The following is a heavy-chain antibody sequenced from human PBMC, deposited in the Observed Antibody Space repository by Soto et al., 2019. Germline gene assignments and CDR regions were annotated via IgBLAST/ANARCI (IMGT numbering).Heavy chain of an antibody. V-gene: IGHV3-49*04. D-gene: IGHD2-8*01. Sequence: GGSLRLSCTASGFTFGDYAMSWVRQAPGKGLEWVGFIRSKAYGGTTEYAASVKGRFTISRDNSKSIAYLQMNSLKTEDTAVYYCTREVVLMVYASNYYGMDVWGQGTTVTVYS. CDR2: IRSKAYGGTT. CDR1: GFTFGDYA. J-gene: IGHJ6*02. CDR3: TREVVLMVYASNYYGMDV.